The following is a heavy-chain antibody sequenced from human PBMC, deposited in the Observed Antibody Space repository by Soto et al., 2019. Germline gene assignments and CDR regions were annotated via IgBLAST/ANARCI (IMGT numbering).Heavy chain of an antibody. D-gene: IGHD2-2*01. V-gene: IGHV6-1*01. J-gene: IGHJ6*02. CDR2: TYYRSKWYN. Sequence: SQTLSLTCAISGDSVSSNCAAWNWIRQSPSRGLEWLGRTYYRSKWYNDYAVSVKSRITINPDTSKNQFSLQLNSVTPEDTAVYYCARDFPPSYCSSTSCHLNYYYYYGMDVWGQGTTVTVSS. CDR1: GDSVSSNCAA. CDR3: ARDFPPSYCSSTSCHLNYYYYYGMDV.